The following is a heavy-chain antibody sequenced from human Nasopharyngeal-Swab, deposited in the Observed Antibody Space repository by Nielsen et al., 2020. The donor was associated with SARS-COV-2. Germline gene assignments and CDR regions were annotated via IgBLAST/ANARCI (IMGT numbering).Heavy chain of an antibody. CDR1: GFTFSSYA. D-gene: IGHD3-16*01. CDR2: ISGSGGST. V-gene: IGHV3-23*01. Sequence: GESLKISCAASGFTFSSYAMSWVRQAPGKGLEWVSAISGSGGSTYYADSVKGRFTISRDNAKNSLYLQMNSLRDEDTAVYYCARAGLLDYWGQGTLVTVSS. J-gene: IGHJ4*02. CDR3: ARAGLLDY.